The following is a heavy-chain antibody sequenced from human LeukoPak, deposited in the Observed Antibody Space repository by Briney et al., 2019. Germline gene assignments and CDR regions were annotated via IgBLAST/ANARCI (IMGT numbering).Heavy chain of an antibody. CDR1: GFTFSDYY. D-gene: IGHD3-22*01. CDR2: ISSSGSTI. CDR3: ARGEIVVDPLNWFDP. Sequence: PGGSLRLSCAASGFTFSDYYMSWIRQAPGKGLEWVSYISSSGSTIYYADSVKGGFTISRDNAKNSLYLQMNSLRAEDTAVYYCARGEIVVDPLNWFDPWGQGTLVTVSS. V-gene: IGHV3-11*04. J-gene: IGHJ5*02.